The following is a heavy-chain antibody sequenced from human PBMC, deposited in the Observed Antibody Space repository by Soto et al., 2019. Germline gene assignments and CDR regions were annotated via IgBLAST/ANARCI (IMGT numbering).Heavy chain of an antibody. CDR1: GGTFSSYT. D-gene: IGHD5-12*01. Sequence: QVQLVQSGAEVKKPGSSVKVSCKASGGTFSSYTITWVRQAPGQGLEWMGRIIPILGIANYAQKFQGRVTITADKSTSTAYMELRSLRSEETAVYYCARRSDIVATARMDIWCQGTTVTVSS. V-gene: IGHV1-69*02. J-gene: IGHJ6*02. CDR3: ARRSDIVATARMDI. CDR2: IIPILGIA.